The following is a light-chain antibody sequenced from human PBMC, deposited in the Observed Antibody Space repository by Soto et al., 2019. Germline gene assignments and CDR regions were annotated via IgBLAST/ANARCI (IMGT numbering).Light chain of an antibody. J-gene: IGKJ1*01. CDR2: HAS. CDR1: ESISNW. Sequence: IQLTQSPTTLPASVGDRVTLTCRASESISNWLAWYQQRPGTAPKLLIYHASILETAVPSRFSGNGSGTEFTLTISSLQPGDFDTYYCQQYRTYSFGQGSRVEIK. CDR3: QQYRTYS. V-gene: IGKV1-5*01.